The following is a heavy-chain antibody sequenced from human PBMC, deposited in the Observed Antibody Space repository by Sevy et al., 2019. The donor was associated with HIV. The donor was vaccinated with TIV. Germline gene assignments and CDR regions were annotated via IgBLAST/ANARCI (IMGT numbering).Heavy chain of an antibody. D-gene: IGHD2-15*01. J-gene: IGHJ4*02. CDR2: ISPFNGDT. CDR1: GYTFTSYR. V-gene: IGHV1-18*01. Sequence: ASVKVSCEASGYTFTSYRIYWVRQAPGQGLEWMGWISPFNGDTNYAQKFQGRVTMITDTSTSTAYMELRSLGSDDTAVYYCARAYCSGGSCYSLAYWGQGALVTVSS. CDR3: ARAYCSGGSCYSLAY.